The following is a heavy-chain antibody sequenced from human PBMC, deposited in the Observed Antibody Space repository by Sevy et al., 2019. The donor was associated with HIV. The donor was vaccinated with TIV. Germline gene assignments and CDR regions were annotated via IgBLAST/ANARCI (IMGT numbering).Heavy chain of an antibody. Sequence: GGSLRLSCEGSGYTFSSYWMHWVHQAPGKGLEWVSRVNSDGDTAYADSVKGRFTMSRDNAENTMSLQMNSLRADDTGLYYCVAANSWEDYWGQGTLVTVSS. CDR1: GYTFSSYW. V-gene: IGHV3-74*01. D-gene: IGHD6-13*01. J-gene: IGHJ4*02. CDR2: VNSDGDT. CDR3: VAANSWEDY.